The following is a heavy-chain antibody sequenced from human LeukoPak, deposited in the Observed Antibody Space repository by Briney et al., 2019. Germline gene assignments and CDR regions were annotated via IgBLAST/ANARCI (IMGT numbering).Heavy chain of an antibody. J-gene: IGHJ4*02. Sequence: GGSLRLSCAAFGFTYSSYAMSWVRQAPGKGLEWVSTISGSGGTTYYADSVKGRFTISRDNAKNSLYLQMNSLRAEDTAVYYCARAYYFDYWGQGTLVTVSS. CDR2: ISGSGGTT. CDR1: GFTYSSYA. V-gene: IGHV3-23*01. CDR3: ARAYYFDY.